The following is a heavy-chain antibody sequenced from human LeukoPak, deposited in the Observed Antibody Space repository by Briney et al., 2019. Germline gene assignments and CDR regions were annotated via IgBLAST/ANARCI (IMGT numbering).Heavy chain of an antibody. CDR1: GFTFSSYW. Sequence: GGSLRLSCAASGFTFSSYWMSWVRQAPGKGLEWISYISSSGTNINYADSVRGRFAISRDNPKKALYLQMNSLRAEDTAVYYCVRDRSEDDSSGYIHRDFDSWGHGTLVIVSS. CDR2: ISSSGTNI. V-gene: IGHV3-48*04. D-gene: IGHD3-22*01. J-gene: IGHJ4*01. CDR3: VRDRSEDDSSGYIHRDFDS.